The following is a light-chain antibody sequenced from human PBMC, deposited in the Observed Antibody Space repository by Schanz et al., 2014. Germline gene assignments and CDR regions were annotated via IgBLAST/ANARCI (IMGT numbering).Light chain of an antibody. CDR3: SSYAGSRGVV. V-gene: IGLV2-14*02. J-gene: IGLJ2*01. Sequence: QSALTQPASVSGSPGQSITISCTGTSSDVGSYNLVSWYQQHPGKAPKVMIYEGSKRPSGVSDRFSGSKSGNTASLTVSGLQAEDEADYYCSSYAGSRGVVFGGGTKLTVL. CDR2: EGS. CDR1: SSDVGSYNL.